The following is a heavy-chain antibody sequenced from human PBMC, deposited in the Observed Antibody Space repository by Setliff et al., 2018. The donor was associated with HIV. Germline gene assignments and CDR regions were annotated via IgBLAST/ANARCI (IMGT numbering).Heavy chain of an antibody. J-gene: IGHJ6*02. CDR1: GFTFSSYT. CDR2: ISSSGSTI. Sequence: VGSLRLSCAASGFTFSSYTMNWVRQAPGKGLEWVSYISSSGSTIYYADSVKGRFTISRDNAKNSLYLQMNSLRAEDTAVYYCARDDSNYRQHGMDVWGQGTTVTVSS. D-gene: IGHD4-4*01. V-gene: IGHV3-48*04. CDR3: ARDDSNYRQHGMDV.